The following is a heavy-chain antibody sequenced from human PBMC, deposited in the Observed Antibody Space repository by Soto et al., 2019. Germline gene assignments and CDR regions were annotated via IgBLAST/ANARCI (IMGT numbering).Heavy chain of an antibody. V-gene: IGHV3-30*18. Sequence: GGSLRLSCAASGFTFSSYGMHWVRQAPGKGLEWVAVISYDGSNKYYADSVKGRFTISRDNSKKTLYLQMKSLRAEDTAVYYCAKEEEIQLDHLMGYYYYGMDVWGQGTTVTVSS. CDR2: ISYDGSNK. D-gene: IGHD1-1*01. CDR1: GFTFSSYG. J-gene: IGHJ6*02. CDR3: AKEEEIQLDHLMGYYYYGMDV.